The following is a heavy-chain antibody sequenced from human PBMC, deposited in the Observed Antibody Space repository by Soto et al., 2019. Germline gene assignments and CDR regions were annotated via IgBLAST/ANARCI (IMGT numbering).Heavy chain of an antibody. V-gene: IGHV4-39*07. D-gene: IGHD6-13*01. CDR1: GGSITSRGYQ. CDR3: ARDLAAVPRAFDY. J-gene: IGHJ4*02. CDR2: INYSGSS. Sequence: SETLSLTCTVSGGSITSRGYQWGWIRQPPGKGLEWIGNINYSGSSYYNPTLKSRVTISVDTSKNQFSLNLRSVTAADTAVYYCARDLAAVPRAFDYWGRGTLVTVSS.